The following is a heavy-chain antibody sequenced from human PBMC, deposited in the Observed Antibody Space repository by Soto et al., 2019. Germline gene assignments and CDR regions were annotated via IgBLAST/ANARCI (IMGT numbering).Heavy chain of an antibody. D-gene: IGHD6-19*01. CDR2: IYYSGST. J-gene: IGHJ4*02. CDR1: GGSISSSSYY. CDR3: ARVPSSGWPYFFDY. Sequence: SETLSLTCTVSGGSISSSSYYWSWIRQHPGKGLEWIGYIYYSGSTYYNPSLKSRVTISVDTSKNQFSLYLQMNSLRAEDTAKYYCARVPSSGWPYFFDYWGLGTLVTVSS. V-gene: IGHV4-31*03.